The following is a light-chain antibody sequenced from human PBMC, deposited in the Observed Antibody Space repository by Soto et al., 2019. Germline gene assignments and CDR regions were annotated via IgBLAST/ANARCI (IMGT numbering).Light chain of an antibody. CDR2: DVS. CDR1: SSDVGSYNR. CDR3: SSYTSSNTYG. J-gene: IGLJ1*01. V-gene: IGLV2-18*02. Sequence: QSALTQPPSVSGSPGQSVTISCTGTSSDVGSYNRVSWYQQPPGTAPKLMIYDVSNRPSGVPDRFSGSKSGNTASLTISGLQAEDEADYYCSSYTSSNTYGFGTGTKGTV.